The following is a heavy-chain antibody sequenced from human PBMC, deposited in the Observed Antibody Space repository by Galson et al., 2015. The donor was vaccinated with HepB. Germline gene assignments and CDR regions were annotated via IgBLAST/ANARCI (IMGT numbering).Heavy chain of an antibody. J-gene: IGHJ4*02. D-gene: IGHD5-18*01. V-gene: IGHV1-3*01. CDR1: GYTFTSYA. CDR3: VRVGEGYSYGSLDY. Sequence: SVKVSCKASGYTFTSYAMHWVRQAPGQRLEWMGWINAGNGKTKYSQNFQGRVTIIRDTSASTAYMELSSLRSEDTAVYYCVRVGEGYSYGSLDYWGQGTLVTVSS. CDR2: INAGNGKT.